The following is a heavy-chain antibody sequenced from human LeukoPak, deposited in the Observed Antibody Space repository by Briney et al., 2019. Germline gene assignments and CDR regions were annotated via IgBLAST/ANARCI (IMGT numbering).Heavy chain of an antibody. V-gene: IGHV3-66*01. J-gene: IGHJ4*02. CDR3: TRTSSGWYINY. Sequence: GGSLRLSCAASGFTVSSNYMSWVRQAPGKGLEWVSVIYSGGSTYYADSVKGRFTISRDNSKNTLFLQMNSLKTEDTAVYYCTRTSSGWYINYWGQGTLVTVSS. D-gene: IGHD6-19*01. CDR1: GFTVSSNY. CDR2: IYSGGST.